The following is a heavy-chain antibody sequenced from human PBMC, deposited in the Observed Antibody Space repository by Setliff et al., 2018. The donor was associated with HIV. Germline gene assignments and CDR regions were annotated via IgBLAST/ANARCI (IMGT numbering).Heavy chain of an antibody. CDR3: ARVETTVTSRLDY. CDR1: GGSISTHY. CDR2: INHSGST. V-gene: IGHV4-34*01. D-gene: IGHD4-17*01. Sequence: PSETLSLTCTVSGGSISTHYWSWIRQPPGKGLEWIGEINHSGSTNYNPSLKSRLSISVDTSKNQFSLRLTSVTAADTAVYFCARVETTVTSRLDYWGQGTLVTVSS. J-gene: IGHJ4*02.